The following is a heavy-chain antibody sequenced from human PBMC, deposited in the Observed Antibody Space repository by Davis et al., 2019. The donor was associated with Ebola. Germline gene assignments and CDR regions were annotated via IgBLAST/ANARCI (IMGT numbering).Heavy chain of an antibody. D-gene: IGHD6-13*01. Sequence: MPSETLSLTCTVSGGSISSYYWSWIRQPPGKGLEWIGYIYYSGSTNYNPSLKSRVTISVDTSKNQFSLKLGSVTAADTAVYYCARAGSSSWLYDYWGQGTLVTVSS. CDR2: IYYSGST. V-gene: IGHV4-59*01. CDR1: GGSISSYY. CDR3: ARAGSSSWLYDY. J-gene: IGHJ4*02.